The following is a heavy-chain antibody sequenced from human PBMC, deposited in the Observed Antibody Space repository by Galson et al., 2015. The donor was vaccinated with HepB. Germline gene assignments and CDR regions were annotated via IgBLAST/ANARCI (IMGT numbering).Heavy chain of an antibody. J-gene: IGHJ4*02. V-gene: IGHV5-51*01. CDR2: IYPGDSDI. CDR1: GYRFTSSW. Sequence: SGAEVKKPGESLKISCKGSGYRFTSSWIGWVRQMPGKGLEWMGIIYPGDSDIRYSPSFQGQVTISADRSISTAYLQWSSLKASDTAMYYCARLHSSGWLRGLYYFDYWGQGTLVTVSS. CDR3: ARLHSSGWLRGLYYFDY. D-gene: IGHD6-19*01.